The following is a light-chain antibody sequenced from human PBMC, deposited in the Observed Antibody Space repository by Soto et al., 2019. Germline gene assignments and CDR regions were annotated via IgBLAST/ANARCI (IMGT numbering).Light chain of an antibody. CDR1: QSISNY. V-gene: IGKV1-9*01. Sequence: IQMTQSPSSLSASVVDRVTITFRASQSISNYLNWYQRKPGKAPNLLIYAASTLQSGVPSRFSGSGSGTEFTLTISSLQPEDFAAYYCQQLNTFPLTFGQGTRLEIK. CDR3: QQLNTFPLT. J-gene: IGKJ5*01. CDR2: AAS.